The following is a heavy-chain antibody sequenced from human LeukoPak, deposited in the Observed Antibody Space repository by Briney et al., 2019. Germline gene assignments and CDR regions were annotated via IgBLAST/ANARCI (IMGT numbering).Heavy chain of an antibody. D-gene: IGHD3-22*01. Sequence: GGSLRLSCAASGFTFDDYGMSWVRHAPGKGLEWVSGINWNGGSTGYADSVKGRFTISRDSAKNSLYLQMNSLRAEDTALYYYARGGYYDSTVVYWGQGTLVTVSS. V-gene: IGHV3-20*04. CDR1: GFTFDDYG. J-gene: IGHJ4*02. CDR2: INWNGGST. CDR3: ARGGYYDSTVVY.